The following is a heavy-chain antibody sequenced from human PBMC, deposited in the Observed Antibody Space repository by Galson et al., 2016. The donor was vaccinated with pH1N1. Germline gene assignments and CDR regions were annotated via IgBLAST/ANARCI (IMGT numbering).Heavy chain of an antibody. CDR2: ISSGGNTM. J-gene: IGHJ4*02. V-gene: IGHV3-48*03. CDR3: ARAYYDPLTRFSGAFDY. D-gene: IGHD3-9*01. Sequence: SLRLSCAVSGFTFDSHEMNWVRQAPGKGLEWVASISSGGNTMFYADSVKGRFIISRDNAKNSLYLQMNSLRVEDTAVYCCARAYYDPLTRFSGAFDYWGQGTL. CDR1: GFTFDSHE.